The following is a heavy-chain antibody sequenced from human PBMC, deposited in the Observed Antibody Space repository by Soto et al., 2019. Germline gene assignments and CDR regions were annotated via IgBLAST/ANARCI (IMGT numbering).Heavy chain of an antibody. CDR1: GGTFSSYA. CDR3: ARVDCSSTSCYSHYYYGLDG. J-gene: IGHJ6*02. D-gene: IGHD2-2*01. CDR2: IIPIFGTA. Sequence: SVKVSCKASGGTFSSYAISWVRQAPGQGLEWMGGIIPIFGTANYAQKFQGRVTITADESTSAAYMELSSLRSEDTAVYYCARVDCSSTSCYSHYYYGLDGWGQGTTVTVSS. V-gene: IGHV1-69*13.